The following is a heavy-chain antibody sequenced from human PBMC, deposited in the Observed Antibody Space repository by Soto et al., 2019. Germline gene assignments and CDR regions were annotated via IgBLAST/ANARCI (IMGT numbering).Heavy chain of an antibody. CDR3: ARDKVLRYFDWSNYYYYYGMDV. CDR2: ISSSSSYI. J-gene: IGHJ6*02. CDR1: GFTFSSYS. V-gene: IGHV3-21*01. Sequence: PGGSLRLSCAASGFTFSSYSMNWVRQAPGKGLEWVSSISSSSSYIYYADSVKGRFTISRDNAKNSLYLQMNSLRAEDTAVYYCARDKVLRYFDWSNYYYYYGMDVWGQGTTVTVSS. D-gene: IGHD3-9*01.